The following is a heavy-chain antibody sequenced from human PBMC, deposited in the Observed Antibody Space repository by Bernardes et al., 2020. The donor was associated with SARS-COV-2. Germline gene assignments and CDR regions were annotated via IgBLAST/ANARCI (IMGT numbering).Heavy chain of an antibody. CDR1: GFPFSWYA. D-gene: IGHD6-13*01. CDR2: ITSNEGST. V-gene: IGHV3-64D*06. CDR3: EKGSSSSWYVAGTFDY. Sequence: GSLIPPCSAPGFPFSWYAMHLVLQVPGKGLEYVSAITSNEGSTYYADSVKGRFTISRDNSKNTLYLQMSSRRAEDTAVYYCEKGSSSSWYVAGTFDYWGQGSMLTVS. J-gene: IGHJ4*02.